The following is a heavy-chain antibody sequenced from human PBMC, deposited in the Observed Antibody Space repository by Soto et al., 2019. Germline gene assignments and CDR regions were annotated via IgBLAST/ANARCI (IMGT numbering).Heavy chain of an antibody. J-gene: IGHJ3*01. V-gene: IGHV4-34*01. CDR2: IHHSGST. Sequence: PSETLSLTVAVFGGAFSGYYWGGIGQPPGKGLEWIGEIHHSGSTNYNPSLKSRVTISVDTSKNPAYLKLTSVTAADTAVYYCARRRDYYDSSGDANDVWGQGTMVTVSS. CDR1: GGAFSGYY. CDR3: ARRRDYYDSSGDANDV. D-gene: IGHD3-22*01.